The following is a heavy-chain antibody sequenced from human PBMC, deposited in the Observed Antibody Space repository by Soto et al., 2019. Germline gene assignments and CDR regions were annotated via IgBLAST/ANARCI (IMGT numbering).Heavy chain of an antibody. CDR3: TKVGGLYDFWSGPLHFDL. CDR1: GFIFDDFA. V-gene: IGHV3-9*01. Sequence: EAQLVESGGGLVQPGRSLRLSCAGSGFIFDDFAIHWVRQAPGKGLEWVSGISWNSDSIGYAYSVKGRFTISRDNTKNALYLQMNSLRFEDTALYYCTKVGGLYDFWSGPLHFDLWGQGTLVTVCS. J-gene: IGHJ4*02. D-gene: IGHD3-3*01. CDR2: ISWNSDSI.